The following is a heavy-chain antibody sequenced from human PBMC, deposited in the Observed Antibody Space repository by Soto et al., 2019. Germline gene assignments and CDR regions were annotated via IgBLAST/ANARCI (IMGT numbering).Heavy chain of an antibody. CDR1: GYSFTSYW. V-gene: IGHV5-10-1*01. J-gene: IGHJ6*02. D-gene: IGHD2-2*01. CDR2: IDPSDSYT. Sequence: EVQLVQSGAEVKKPGESLRISCKGSGYSFTSYWISWVRQMPGKGLEWMGRIDPSDSYTNYSPSFQGHVTISADKSISTAYLQWSSLKASDTAMYYCASSPRGCCSSTSCRELGNYYGMDVWGQGTTVTVSS. CDR3: ASSPRGCCSSTSCRELGNYYGMDV.